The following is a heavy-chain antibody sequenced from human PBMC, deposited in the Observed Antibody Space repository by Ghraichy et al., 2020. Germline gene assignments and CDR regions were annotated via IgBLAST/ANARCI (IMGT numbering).Heavy chain of an antibody. CDR1: GFTFSSYA. J-gene: IGHJ4*02. V-gene: IGHV3-23*01. D-gene: IGHD5-18*01. Sequence: GGSLRLSCAASGFTFSSYAMSWVRQAPGKGLEWVSAISGSGGSTYYADSVKGRFTISRDNSKNTLYLQMNSLRAEDTAVYYCAKVIGYSYGQPPYFDYWGQGTLVTVSS. CDR2: ISGSGGST. CDR3: AKVIGYSYGQPPYFDY.